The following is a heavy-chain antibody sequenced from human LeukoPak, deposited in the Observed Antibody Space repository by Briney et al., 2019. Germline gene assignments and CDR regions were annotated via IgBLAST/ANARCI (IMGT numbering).Heavy chain of an antibody. CDR2: ISSNSRYI. CDR3: ARVAEAAAFDS. J-gene: IGHJ4*02. D-gene: IGHD6-13*01. V-gene: IGHV3-21*06. CDR1: GFTFSTYS. Sequence: GGSLRLSCAASGFTFSTYSMNWVRQAPGKWLEWVSSISSNSRYIYYADSMRGRFTISRDNAKNLLYLQMNSLKPEDTAVYYCARVAEAAAFDSWGQGTLVTVSS.